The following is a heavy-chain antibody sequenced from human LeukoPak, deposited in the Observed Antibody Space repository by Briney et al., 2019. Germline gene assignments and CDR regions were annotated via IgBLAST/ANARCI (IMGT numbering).Heavy chain of an antibody. D-gene: IGHD2-15*01. Sequence: KPSETLSLTCTVSGGSISSYYWSWIRQPPGKGLEWIGYIYYSGSTNYNPSLKSRVTMSVDTSKSQFSLKLSSGTAADTAVYYCARGRYCSGGSCYYPTFDYWGQGTLVTVSS. CDR2: IYYSGST. J-gene: IGHJ4*02. V-gene: IGHV4-59*01. CDR1: GGSISSYY. CDR3: ARGRYCSGGSCYYPTFDY.